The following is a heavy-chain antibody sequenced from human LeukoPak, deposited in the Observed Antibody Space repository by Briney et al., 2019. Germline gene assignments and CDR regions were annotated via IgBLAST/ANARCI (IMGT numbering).Heavy chain of an antibody. CDR3: ARVDRDSSSWTFDY. J-gene: IGHJ4*02. CDR1: GFTFSSYS. D-gene: IGHD6-13*01. Sequence: GGSLRLSCAASGFTFSSYSMNLVRQAPGKGLEWVSSISSSSSYIYYADSVKGRFTISRDNAKNSLYLQMNSLRAEDTAVYYCARVDRDSSSWTFDYWGQGTLVTVSS. CDR2: ISSSSSYI. V-gene: IGHV3-21*01.